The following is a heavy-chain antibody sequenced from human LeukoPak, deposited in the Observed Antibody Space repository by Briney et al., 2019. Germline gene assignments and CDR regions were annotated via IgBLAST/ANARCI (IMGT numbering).Heavy chain of an antibody. CDR2: INPSGGST. CDR1: GYTFTSYY. Sequence: GASVKVSCKASGYTFTSYYMHWVRQAPGQGLKWMGIINPSGGSTSYAQKFQGRVTMTRDMSTSTVYMELSSLRSEDTGVYYCARDSSNYYDSSGYYYAFWGQGTLVTVSS. J-gene: IGHJ4*02. CDR3: ARDSSNYYDSSGYYYAF. D-gene: IGHD3-22*01. V-gene: IGHV1-46*01.